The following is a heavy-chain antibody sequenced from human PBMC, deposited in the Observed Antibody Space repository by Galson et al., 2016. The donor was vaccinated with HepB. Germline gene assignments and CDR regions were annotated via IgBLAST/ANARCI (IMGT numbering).Heavy chain of an antibody. V-gene: IGHV4-4*07. J-gene: IGHJ1*01. CDR1: DGFNTSYY. CDR2: IFTTGIT. Sequence: SETLSLTCSISDGFNTSYYWGWIRQPAGKGLEWIGRIFTTGITNYNPSLESRVTMSVDRSKNQFSLKVISVTAADTAMYYCAREETDPSEFPVAYFQYWGQGSLVTVSS. CDR3: AREETDPSEFPVAYFQY. D-gene: IGHD3-10*01.